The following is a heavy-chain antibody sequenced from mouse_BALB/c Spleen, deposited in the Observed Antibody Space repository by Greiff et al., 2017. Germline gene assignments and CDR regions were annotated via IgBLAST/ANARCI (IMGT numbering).Heavy chain of an antibody. D-gene: IGHD3-2*01. J-gene: IGHJ2*01. V-gene: IGHV1-54*01. CDR2: INPGSGGT. CDR3: ARSTARAAFDY. Sequence: VQLQQSGAELVRPGTSVKVSCKASGYAFTNYLIEWVKQRPGQGLEWIGVINPGSGGTNYNEKFKGKATLTADKSSSTAYMQLSSLTSDDSAVYFCARSTARAAFDYWGQGTTLTVSS. CDR1: GYAFTNYL.